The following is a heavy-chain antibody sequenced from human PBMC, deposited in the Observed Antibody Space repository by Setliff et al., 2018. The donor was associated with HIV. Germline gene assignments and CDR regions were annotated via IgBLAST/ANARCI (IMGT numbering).Heavy chain of an antibody. CDR3: ARGYCSSTSCYGIYYFDN. CDR1: GYTFTSYG. D-gene: IGHD2-2*01. V-gene: IGHV1-8*02. CDR2: MNPKSGNT. J-gene: IGHJ4*02. Sequence: GASVKVSCKASGYTFTSYGISWVRQAPGQGLEWMGWMNPKSGNTGYARKFQGRVTMTRKTSISTAYMELRSLRSGDTAVYYCARGYCSSTSCYGIYYFDNWGQGTPVTVSS.